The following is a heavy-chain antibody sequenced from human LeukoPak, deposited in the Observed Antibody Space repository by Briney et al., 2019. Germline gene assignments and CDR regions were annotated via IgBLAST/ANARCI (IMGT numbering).Heavy chain of an antibody. D-gene: IGHD5-12*01. CDR1: GGSISSYY. Sequence: SETLSLTCTVSGGSISSYYWSWIRQPPGKGLEWIGYIYYSGSTNYNPSLKSRVTISVDTSKNQFSLKLSSVTAADTAVYYCARRIRWLDYWGRGTLVTVSS. CDR2: IYYSGST. J-gene: IGHJ4*02. CDR3: ARRIRWLDY. V-gene: IGHV4-59*08.